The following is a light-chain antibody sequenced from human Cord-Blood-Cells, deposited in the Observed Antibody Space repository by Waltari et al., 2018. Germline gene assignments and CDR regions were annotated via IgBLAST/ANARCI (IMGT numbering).Light chain of an antibody. CDR2: GAS. CDR3: QQYNNWWT. V-gene: IGKV3-15*01. J-gene: IGKJ1*01. CDR1: QSVSSK. Sequence: EIVMTQSPATLSVCPGERATLSCRASQSVSSKLAWYQQRPGQAPRLLIYGASTRATVIPARFSGSGSGTEFTLTISSLQSEDFAVYYCQQYNNWWTFGQGTKVEIK.